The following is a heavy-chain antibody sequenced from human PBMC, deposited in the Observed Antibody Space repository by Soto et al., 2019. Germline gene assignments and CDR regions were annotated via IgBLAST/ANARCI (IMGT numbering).Heavy chain of an antibody. Sequence: EVQLLESGGGLVQPGGSLRLSCAASGFPFSCCAMSWVRQAPGKGLEWVSTIHGHGGYIHYTDSVKGRFIIPRDNSMNTVDLQMNSLRAEDTAVYYCAKNRGSGSYSNWSFDVWCRGTLVTVSS. J-gene: IGHJ2*01. CDR2: IHGHGGYI. V-gene: IGHV3-23*01. D-gene: IGHD1-26*01. CDR1: GFPFSCCA. CDR3: AKNRGSGSYSNWSFDV.